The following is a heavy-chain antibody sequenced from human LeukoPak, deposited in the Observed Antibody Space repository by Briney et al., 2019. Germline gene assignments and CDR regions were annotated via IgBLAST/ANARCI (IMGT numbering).Heavy chain of an antibody. J-gene: IGHJ3*02. CDR1: GFTFSTFT. V-gene: IGHV3-21*01. CDR3: AGSWSPYDAFDI. CDR2: ISSWSSYI. D-gene: IGHD6-13*01. Sequence: KSGGSLRLSCAASGFTFSTFTMNWVRQAPGKGLEWVSSISSWSSYIDYADPVKGRFTISRDNAKNSLYLQMNSLRAEDTAVYYCAGSWSPYDAFDIWGQGTMVSVSS.